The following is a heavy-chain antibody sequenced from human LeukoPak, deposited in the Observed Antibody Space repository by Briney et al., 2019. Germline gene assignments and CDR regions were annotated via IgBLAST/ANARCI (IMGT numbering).Heavy chain of an antibody. CDR3: AKDMGSGWLAELDY. V-gene: IGHV3-53*05. CDR2: IYSGGST. CDR1: GFTVSSNY. J-gene: IGHJ4*02. Sequence: SGGSLRLSCAASGFTVSSNYMSWVRQAPGKGLEWVSVIYSGGSTYYADSVKGRFTISRDNSKNTVDLQMNSLRAEDTALYYCAKDMGSGWLAELDYWGQGTLVTVSS. D-gene: IGHD6-19*01.